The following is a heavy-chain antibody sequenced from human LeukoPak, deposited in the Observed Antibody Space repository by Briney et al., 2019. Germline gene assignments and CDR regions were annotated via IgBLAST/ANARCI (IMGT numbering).Heavy chain of an antibody. CDR3: AKASTGYCSGGSCYSFDY. D-gene: IGHD2-15*01. CDR2: ISGSGGST. J-gene: IGHJ4*02. V-gene: IGHV3-23*01. Sequence: PGASLRLSCAASGFTFSSYAMSWVRQAPGKGLEWVSAISGSGGSTYYADSVKGRLTISRDNSKNTLYLQMNSLRAEDTAVYYCAKASTGYCSGGSCYSFDYWGQGTLVTVSS. CDR1: GFTFSSYA.